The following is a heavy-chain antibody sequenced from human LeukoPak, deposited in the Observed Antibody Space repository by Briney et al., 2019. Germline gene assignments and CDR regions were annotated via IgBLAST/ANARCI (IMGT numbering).Heavy chain of an antibody. CDR1: GFIFSNYW. CDR2: IKTDGSEK. V-gene: IGHV3-7*01. CDR3: ARLPESGYGVSDY. D-gene: IGHD4-17*01. J-gene: IGHJ4*02. Sequence: GGSLRLSCVASGFIFSNYWMTWVRQAPGKGLEYVAHIKTDGSEKYYVGSVKGRFSISRDNAKNSLYLQMNNLRAEDTAVYYCARLPESGYGVSDYWGQGTLVTVSS.